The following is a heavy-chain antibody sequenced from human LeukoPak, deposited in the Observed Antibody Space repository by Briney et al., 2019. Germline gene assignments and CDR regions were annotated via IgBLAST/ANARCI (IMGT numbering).Heavy chain of an antibody. CDR2: IKQDGSEK. V-gene: IGHV3-7*03. CDR3: ARGGGLDV. CDR1: GFIFSTYW. Sequence: PGGSLRLSCAASGFIFSTYWMSWVRQAPGKGLECVANIKQDGSEKYYVDSVKGRFTISRDNARNSLYLQMDSLRAKDTAVYYCARGGGLDVWGQGATVTVSS. D-gene: IGHD3-16*01. J-gene: IGHJ6*02.